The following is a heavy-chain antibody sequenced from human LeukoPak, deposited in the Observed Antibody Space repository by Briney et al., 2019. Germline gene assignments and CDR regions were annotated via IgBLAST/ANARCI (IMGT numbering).Heavy chain of an antibody. D-gene: IGHD1-1*01. CDR3: ARDLPGGHDAFDI. CDR2: INPNSGGT. Sequence: ASVKVSCKASGYTFTGYYMHWVRQAPGQGLEWMGWINPNSGGTNYAQKFQGRVTMTRDTSISTAYMELSRLRSDDTAVYYCARDLPGGHDAFDIWGQGTMVTVSS. CDR1: GYTFTGYY. V-gene: IGHV1-2*02. J-gene: IGHJ3*02.